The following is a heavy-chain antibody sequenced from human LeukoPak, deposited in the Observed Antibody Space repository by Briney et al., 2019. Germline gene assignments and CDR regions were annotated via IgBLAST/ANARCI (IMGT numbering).Heavy chain of an antibody. Sequence: VASVKVSCKASGGTFSSYAISWVRQAPGQGLEWMGGIIPIFGTANYAQKFQGRVTITADESTSTAYMELSSPRSEATAVYYCAREGQQRTPDAPYYYYYMDVWGKGTTVTISS. CDR3: AREGQQRTPDAPYYYYYMDV. J-gene: IGHJ6*03. D-gene: IGHD6-13*01. CDR1: GGTFSSYA. CDR2: IIPIFGTA. V-gene: IGHV1-69*13.